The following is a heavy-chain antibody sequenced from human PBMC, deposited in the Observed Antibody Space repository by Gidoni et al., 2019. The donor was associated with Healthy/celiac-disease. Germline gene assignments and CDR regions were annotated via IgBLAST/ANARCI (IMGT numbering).Heavy chain of an antibody. D-gene: IGHD3-9*01. J-gene: IGHJ3*02. CDR2: INHSGST. CDR1: GGSFSGYY. Sequence: QVQLQQWGAGLLKPSETLSLTCAVYGGSFSGYYWSWIRQPPGKGLEWIGEINHSGSTNYNPSLKSRVTISVDTSKNQFSLKLSSVTAADTAVYYCARAPYYDILTGYKRKKQDAFDIWGQGTMVTVSS. CDR3: ARAPYYDILTGYKRKKQDAFDI. V-gene: IGHV4-34*01.